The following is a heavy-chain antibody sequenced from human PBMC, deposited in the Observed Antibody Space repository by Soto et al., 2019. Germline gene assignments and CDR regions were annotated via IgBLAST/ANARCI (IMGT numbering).Heavy chain of an antibody. Sequence: QVQLVQSGAEVKKPGASVKVSCKASGYTFTSYGISWVRQAPGQGLEWMGWISAYNGNTNYAQKLQGRVTMTTDTSTSTAYMELRSLRSDDTAVYYCARDDYGDYVDYYYGMDVWGQGTTVTVSS. CDR1: GYTFTSYG. CDR2: ISAYNGNT. J-gene: IGHJ6*02. D-gene: IGHD4-17*01. V-gene: IGHV1-18*01. CDR3: ARDDYGDYVDYYYGMDV.